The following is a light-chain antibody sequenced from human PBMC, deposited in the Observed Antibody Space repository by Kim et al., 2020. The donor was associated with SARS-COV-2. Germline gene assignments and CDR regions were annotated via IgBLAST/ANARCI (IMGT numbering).Light chain of an antibody. V-gene: IGKV3D-15*03. Sequence: GSPGESVPRSCRASQGLVTNVAWYQQKPGQAPRLLIFSASKRATGIPARFSGSGSGTEFTLSITFVESEDFALYYCQQYNDWPFTFGGGTKVDIK. CDR1: QGLVTN. CDR2: SAS. CDR3: QQYNDWPFT. J-gene: IGKJ4*01.